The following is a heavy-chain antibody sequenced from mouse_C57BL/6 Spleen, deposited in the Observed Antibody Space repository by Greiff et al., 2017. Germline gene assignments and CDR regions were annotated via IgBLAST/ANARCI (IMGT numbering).Heavy chain of an antibody. J-gene: IGHJ4*01. D-gene: IGHD1-1*01. CDR2: IDPSDSYT. CDR1: GYTFTSYW. CDR3: ARNYGSSRSYAMDY. V-gene: IGHV1-59*01. Sequence: QVQLQQPGAELVRPGTSVKLSCKASGYTFTSYWMHWVKQRPGQGLEWIGVIDPSDSYTNYNQKFKGKATLTVDTSSSTAYMKLSSLTSEDSAVYCCARNYGSSRSYAMDYWGQGTSVTVSS.